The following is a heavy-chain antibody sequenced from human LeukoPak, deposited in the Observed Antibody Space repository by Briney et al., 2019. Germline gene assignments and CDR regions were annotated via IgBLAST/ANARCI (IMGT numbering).Heavy chain of an antibody. CDR1: GGSFSGYY. J-gene: IGHJ4*02. CDR2: INHSGST. CDR3: ASYLPTLYSSSSRTSDY. Sequence: PSETLSLTCAVYGGSFSGYYWSWIRQPPGKGLEWIGEINHSGSTNYNPSLKGRVTISVDTSKNQFSLKLSSVTAADTAVYYCASYLPTLYSSSSRTSDYWGQGTLVTVSS. D-gene: IGHD6-6*01. V-gene: IGHV4-34*01.